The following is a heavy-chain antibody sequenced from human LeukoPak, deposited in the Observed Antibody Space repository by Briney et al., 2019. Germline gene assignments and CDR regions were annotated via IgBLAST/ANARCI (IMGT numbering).Heavy chain of an antibody. CDR2: IYYSGST. D-gene: IGHD3-22*01. CDR1: GGSISSSSYY. CDR3: ARLFRAGPVVTFDY. J-gene: IGHJ4*02. Sequence: SETLSLTRAVSGGSISSSSYYWGWIRQPPGKGLEGLGSIYYSGSTYYNPSLKSRVTISVDTSKNQFSLKLSSVTAADTAVYYCARLFRAGPVVTFDYWGQGTLVTVSS. V-gene: IGHV4-39*01.